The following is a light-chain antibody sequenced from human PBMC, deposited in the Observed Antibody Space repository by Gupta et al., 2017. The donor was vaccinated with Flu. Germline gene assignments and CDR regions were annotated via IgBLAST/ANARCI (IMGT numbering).Light chain of an antibody. CDR2: DVN. Sequence: GSPGETVTISCTGTSSDVGGYNCVSCYQQHPGKAAKLMIYDVNKRPSGVPCRFPGSKAGATASLTISGPQAEDDADYYCCSYAASYTTVFGGGTKLTVL. V-gene: IGLV2-11*01. CDR1: SSDVGGYNC. CDR3: CSYAASYTTV. J-gene: IGLJ2*01.